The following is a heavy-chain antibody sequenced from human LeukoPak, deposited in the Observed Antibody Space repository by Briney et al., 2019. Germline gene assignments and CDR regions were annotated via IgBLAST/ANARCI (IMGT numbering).Heavy chain of an antibody. CDR2: INWNGGST. D-gene: IGHD5-18*01. Sequence: GGSLRLSCAASGFTFDDYGMSWVRQAPGKGLEWVSGINWNGGSTGYADSVKGRFTISRDNAKNSLYLQMKSLRAEDTALYYCARDRGVDTAMVIWFDPWGQGNLVTVSS. CDR3: ARDRGVDTAMVIWFDP. V-gene: IGHV3-20*04. J-gene: IGHJ5*02. CDR1: GFTFDDYG.